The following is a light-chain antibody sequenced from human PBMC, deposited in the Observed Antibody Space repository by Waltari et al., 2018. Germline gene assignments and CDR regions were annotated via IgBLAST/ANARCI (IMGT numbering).Light chain of an antibody. CDR2: EGS. V-gene: IGLV2-14*01. J-gene: IGLJ3*02. CDR3: SSYAISRPWV. Sequence: QSALTQPASVSGSPGQSIPISCTGTSSDVGGYNSVSWYQHHPGKAPNLMIYEGSNRPSGVSNRFSGSKSGNTASLTISGLQAEDEGDYYCSSYAISRPWVFGGGTKLTVL. CDR1: SSDVGGYNS.